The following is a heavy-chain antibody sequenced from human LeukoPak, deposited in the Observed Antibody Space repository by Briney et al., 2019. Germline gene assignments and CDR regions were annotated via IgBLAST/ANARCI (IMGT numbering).Heavy chain of an antibody. Sequence: SETLSLTRIVSGGSISSYSWTWIRQPAGEGLEWIGRIYTSGATNYEPSLKSRVTMSVDTSKNQFSLKLSSVTAADTAVYYCAGEAGGGYARAFDIWGQGTMVTVSS. CDR1: GGSISSYS. CDR2: IYTSGAT. V-gene: IGHV4-4*07. CDR3: AGEAGGGYARAFDI. D-gene: IGHD5-12*01. J-gene: IGHJ3*02.